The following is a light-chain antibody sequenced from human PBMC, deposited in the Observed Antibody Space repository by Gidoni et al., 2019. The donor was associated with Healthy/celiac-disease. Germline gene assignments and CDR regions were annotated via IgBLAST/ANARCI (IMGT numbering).Light chain of an antibody. CDR2: GAS. J-gene: IGKJ1*01. CDR1: QSVSSSY. V-gene: IGKV3-20*01. CDR3: QKYGSTRGYWT. Sequence: ESVLSQSPGTLSLFPGERATLSCRASQSVSSSYVAWYQQNPGQAPRLLISGASSRSTGIPDRFSGRGSGTDFNLTIRRLEPEGFAVYYCQKYGSTRGYWTFGQGTKVEIK.